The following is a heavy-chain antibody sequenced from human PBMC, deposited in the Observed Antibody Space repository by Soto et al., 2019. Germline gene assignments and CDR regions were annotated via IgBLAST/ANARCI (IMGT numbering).Heavy chain of an antibody. Sequence: ASVKVSCKASGYTFTSYAMHWVRQAPGQRLEWMGWINAGNGSTKYSQKFQGRVTITRDTSASTAYMELSSLRSEDTAVYYCARVEDPYDYVWGSYRFDYWGRG. CDR2: INAGNGST. J-gene: IGHJ4*02. CDR1: GYTFTSYA. CDR3: ARVEDPYDYVWGSYRFDY. D-gene: IGHD3-16*02. V-gene: IGHV1-3*01.